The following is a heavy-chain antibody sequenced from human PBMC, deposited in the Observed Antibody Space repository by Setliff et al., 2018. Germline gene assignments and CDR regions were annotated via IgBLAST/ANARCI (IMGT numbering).Heavy chain of an antibody. D-gene: IGHD6-19*01. V-gene: IGHV4-34*01. CDR2: INHSGST. CDR1: GGSFSGYY. Sequence: TLSLTCAVYGGSFSGYYWSWIRQPPGKGLEWIGEINHSGSTNYNPSLKSRVTISVDTSKNQLSLKLSSVTAADTAVYYCARGYGYSSGWYRVYFDYWGQGTLVTVSS. CDR3: ARGYGYSSGWYRVYFDY. J-gene: IGHJ4*02.